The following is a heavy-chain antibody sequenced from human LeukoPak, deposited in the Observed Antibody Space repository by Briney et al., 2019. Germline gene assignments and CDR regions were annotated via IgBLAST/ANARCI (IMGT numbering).Heavy chain of an antibody. CDR1: GFTFSSYG. CDR3: AKASSSSEYFQH. V-gene: IGHV3-30*18. J-gene: IGHJ1*01. CDR2: ISYDGSNK. Sequence: PGGSLRLSCAASGFTFSSYGMHWVRQAPGKGLEWVAVISYDGSNKYYADSVKGRFTISRDNSKNTLYLQMNSLRAEDTAVYYCAKASSSSEYFQHWGQGTLVTVSS.